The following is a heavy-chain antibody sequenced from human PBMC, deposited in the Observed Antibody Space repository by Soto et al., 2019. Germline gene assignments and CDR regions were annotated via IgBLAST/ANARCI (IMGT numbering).Heavy chain of an antibody. CDR3: AGGVATIPYAFDI. CDR2: MYYSGST. D-gene: IGHD5-12*01. CDR1: GGSISSSSYY. J-gene: IGHJ3*02. V-gene: IGHV4-39*01. Sequence: QLQLQESGPGLAKPSETLSLTCAVSGGSISSSSYYWGWIRQPPGKGLEWIGSMYYSGSTYYNPSLKSRVTLSVDTSKNQFSLKLSSVTAADTAVYYCAGGVATIPYAFDIWGQGTMVTVSS.